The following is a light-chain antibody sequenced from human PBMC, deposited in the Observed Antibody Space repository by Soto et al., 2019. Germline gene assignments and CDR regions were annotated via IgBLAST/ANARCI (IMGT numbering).Light chain of an antibody. CDR3: QHYSSYPLT. CDR2: QAS. Sequence: DIQMTQSPSTLSASVGDRVTITCRASQSISYWLAWYQQKPGKAPNLLIYQASVLESGVPSRFSGSGSGTDFTLTISSLQPDDFAPYYCQHYSSYPLTFGGGTKVEVK. V-gene: IGKV1-5*03. J-gene: IGKJ4*01. CDR1: QSISYW.